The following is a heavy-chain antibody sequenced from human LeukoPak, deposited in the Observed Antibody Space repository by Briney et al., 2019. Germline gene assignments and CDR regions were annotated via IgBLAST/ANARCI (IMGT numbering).Heavy chain of an antibody. CDR3: ARRNYYGSGSYYKSFYYYMDV. Sequence: GGSLRLSCAASGFTVSSNYMNWVRQAPGKGLEWVSVIYTGGSTYYADSVKGRFTISRDNSKNTLYLQMNSLRAEDTAVYYCARRNYYGSGSYYKSFYYYMDVWGKGTTVAISS. CDR2: IYTGGST. J-gene: IGHJ6*03. CDR1: GFTVSSNY. V-gene: IGHV3-53*01. D-gene: IGHD3-10*01.